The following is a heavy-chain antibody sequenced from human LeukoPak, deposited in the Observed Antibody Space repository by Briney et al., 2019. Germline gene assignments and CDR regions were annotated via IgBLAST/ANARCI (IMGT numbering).Heavy chain of an antibody. V-gene: IGHV3-9*01. CDR2: ISWNSGSI. J-gene: IGHJ4*02. Sequence: GGSLRLSCAASGFTFDDYAMHWVRQAPGKGLEWVSGISWNSGSIGYADSVKGRFTISRDNSKNRLYLQMNSLRAEDTALYYCAKAATHYGSGSYYPGWGQGTLVTVSS. D-gene: IGHD3-10*01. CDR1: GFTFDDYA. CDR3: AKAATHYGSGSYYPG.